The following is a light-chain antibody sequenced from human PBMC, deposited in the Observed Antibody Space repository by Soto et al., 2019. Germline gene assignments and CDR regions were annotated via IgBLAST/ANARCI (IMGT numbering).Light chain of an antibody. V-gene: IGLV2-11*01. J-gene: IGLJ2*01. CDR3: CSYAGSYTWV. Sequence: QSALTQPRSVSGSPGQSVTISCTGTSSDVGGYNYVSWYQQHPGKAPKLMIYDVSKRPSGVPDRFSGSKSGNTASLTISGLQAEDEADYYCCSYAGSYTWVFGGWNKLTVL. CDR2: DVS. CDR1: SSDVGGYNY.